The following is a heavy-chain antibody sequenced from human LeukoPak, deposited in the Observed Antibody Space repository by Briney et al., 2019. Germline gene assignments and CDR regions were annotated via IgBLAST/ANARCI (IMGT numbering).Heavy chain of an antibody. J-gene: IGHJ5*02. Sequence: LSETLSLTCAVYGGSFSGYYWSWIRQPPGKGLEWIGEINHSGSTNYNPSLKSRVTISVDTSKNQFSLKLSSVTAADTAVYYCARSTIFGVAHLGFDPWGQGTLVTVSS. CDR2: INHSGST. V-gene: IGHV4-34*01. CDR3: ARSTIFGVAHLGFDP. CDR1: GGSFSGYY. D-gene: IGHD3-3*01.